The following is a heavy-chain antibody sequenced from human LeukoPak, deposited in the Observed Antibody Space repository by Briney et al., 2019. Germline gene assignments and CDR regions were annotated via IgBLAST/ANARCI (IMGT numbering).Heavy chain of an antibody. CDR1: GVSMSAYQ. Sequence: PSETLSFTCTVSGVSMSAYQWSWVRQSPEKGLEWIGCINTKGETSYNPSLKSRVTTSVDTSKSQFSLRLTSVTAADTAVYYCATSNDAKIAPFDHWGQGAPVTVSP. D-gene: IGHD2-21*01. V-gene: IGHV4-4*09. J-gene: IGHJ4*02. CDR2: INTKGET. CDR3: ATSNDAKIAPFDH.